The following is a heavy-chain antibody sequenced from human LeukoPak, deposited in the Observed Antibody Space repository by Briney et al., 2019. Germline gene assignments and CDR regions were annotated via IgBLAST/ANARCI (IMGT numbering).Heavy chain of an antibody. CDR2: ISGDGVST. V-gene: IGHV3-43*02. D-gene: IGHD2-21*02. CDR1: GLPIADFA. Sequence: GSLRLSCVASGLPIADFAMHWVRRAPGKGLEWVSLISGDGVSTFYADSVKGRFTISRDNAKNSLYLQMNSLRAEDTALYYCARVGGYCGGDCYHRFDYWGQGTLVTVSS. J-gene: IGHJ4*02. CDR3: ARVGGYCGGDCYHRFDY.